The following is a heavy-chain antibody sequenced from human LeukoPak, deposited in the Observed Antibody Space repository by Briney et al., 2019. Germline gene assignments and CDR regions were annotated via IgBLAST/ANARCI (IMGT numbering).Heavy chain of an antibody. CDR2: INHSGST. D-gene: IGHD3-3*01. CDR1: GGSFSGYY. J-gene: IGHJ6*03. Sequence: PETLSLTCAVYGGSFSGYYWSWIRQPPGKGLEWIGEINHSGSTNYNPSLKSRVTISVDTSKNQFSLKLSSVTAADTAVYYCASLDYDFWSGPYYYYMDVWGKGTTVTVSS. V-gene: IGHV4-34*01. CDR3: ASLDYDFWSGPYYYYMDV.